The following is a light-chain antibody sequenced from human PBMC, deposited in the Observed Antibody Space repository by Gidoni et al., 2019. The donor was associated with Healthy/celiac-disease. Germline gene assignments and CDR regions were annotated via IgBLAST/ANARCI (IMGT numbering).Light chain of an antibody. V-gene: IGKV3-15*01. J-gene: IGKJ1*01. CDR3: QQYNNWRT. CDR2: GAS. Sequence: EIVMTQSPATLSVSPGERATLSCWASQSVSSNLAWYHQKPGQAPRLLIYGASTRATGIPARFSGSGSGTDFTLTISSLQSEDFAVYYCQQYNNWRTFGQGTKVEIK. CDR1: QSVSSN.